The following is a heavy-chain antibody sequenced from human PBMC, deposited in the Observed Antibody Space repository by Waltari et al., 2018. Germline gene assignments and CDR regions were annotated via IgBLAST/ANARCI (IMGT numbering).Heavy chain of an antibody. CDR3: VRSATTVVSPDY. D-gene: IGHD4-17*01. J-gene: IGHJ4*02. CDR2: INPSGGST. CDR1: GYTFSNFY. Sequence: QVQLVQSGAEVKKPGASVKVSCKAPGYTFSNFYMHWARQAPGQGLEWMGIINPSGGSTSYAQKFQGRVTMTRDTSTSTVYMELSSLRSEDTAVYYCVRSATTVVSPDYWGQGTLVTVSS. V-gene: IGHV1-46*01.